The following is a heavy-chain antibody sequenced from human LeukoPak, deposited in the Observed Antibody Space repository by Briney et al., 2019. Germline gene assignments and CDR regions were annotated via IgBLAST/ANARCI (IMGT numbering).Heavy chain of an antibody. CDR3: ARAHAYSPDNALDI. V-gene: IGHV1-2*02. CDR2: NNPKNGDT. Sequence: ASVKVSCXASGYTFIDYYIHWVRQAPGQGLEWMGWNNPKNGDTSYAQKFPGRVPMTRDTSINTANMELRSLRSDDTAISYCARAHAYSPDNALDIRGQGTVVTVSS. J-gene: IGHJ3*02. CDR1: GYTFIDYY. D-gene: IGHD4-11*01.